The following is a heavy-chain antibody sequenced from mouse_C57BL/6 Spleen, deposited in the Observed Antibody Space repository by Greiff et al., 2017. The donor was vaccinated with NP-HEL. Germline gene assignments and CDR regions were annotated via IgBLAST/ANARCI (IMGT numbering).Heavy chain of an antibody. CDR3: ARGYHWYFDV. CDR2: IDPSDSET. J-gene: IGHJ1*03. D-gene: IGHD2-2*01. Sequence: QVQLQQPGAELVRPGSSVKLSCKASGYTFTSYWMHWVKQRPIQGLEWIGNIDPSDSETHYNQKFKVKATLTVDKSSSTAYMQLSSLTSEDSAVYYCARGYHWYFDVWGTGTTVTVSS. CDR1: GYTFTSYW. V-gene: IGHV1-52*01.